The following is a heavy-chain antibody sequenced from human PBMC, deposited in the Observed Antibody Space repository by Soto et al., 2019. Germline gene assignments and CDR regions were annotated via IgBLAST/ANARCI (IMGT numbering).Heavy chain of an antibody. CDR1: GGSISSYD. CDR2: IYYSGST. J-gene: IGHJ6*02. Sequence: SETLSVTWTVAGGSISSYDGSWIRQPPGKGLEWIGYIYYSGSTNYNPSLKSRVTISVDTSKNQFSLKLSSVTAADTAVYYCARSPDSSGYYPRRYYYGMDVWGQGTTVTVSS. V-gene: IGHV4-59*08. CDR3: ARSPDSSGYYPRRYYYGMDV. D-gene: IGHD3-22*01.